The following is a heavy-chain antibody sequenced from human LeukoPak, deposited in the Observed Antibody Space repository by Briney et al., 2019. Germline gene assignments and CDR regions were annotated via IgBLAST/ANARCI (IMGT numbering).Heavy chain of an antibody. J-gene: IGHJ4*02. V-gene: IGHV3-30-3*01. Sequence: GRSLRLSCAASGFTFSSYAMHWVRQAPGKGLEWVAVISYDGSNKYYADSVKGRFTISRDNSKNTLYLQMNSLRAEDTAVYYCAREGYYGSGSPPSLYFDYWGQGTLVTVSS. CDR1: GFTFSSYA. CDR2: ISYDGSNK. D-gene: IGHD3-10*01. CDR3: AREGYYGSGSPPSLYFDY.